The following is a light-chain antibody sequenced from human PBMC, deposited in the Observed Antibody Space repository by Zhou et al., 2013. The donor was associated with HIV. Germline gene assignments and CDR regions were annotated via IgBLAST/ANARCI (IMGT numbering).Light chain of an antibody. Sequence: QSPDTLSLSPGERVTVSCRASQTVSSNLAWYQQKPGQAPRLLIYDASNRATGIPARFSGSGSGTDFTLTISSLEPEDFAVYYCQQRSNFGQGTRLEIK. V-gene: IGKV3-11*01. CDR2: DAS. J-gene: IGKJ5*01. CDR1: QTVSSN. CDR3: QQRSN.